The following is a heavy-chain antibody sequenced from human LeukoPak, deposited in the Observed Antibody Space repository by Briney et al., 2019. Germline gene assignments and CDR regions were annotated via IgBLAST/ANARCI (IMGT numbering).Heavy chain of an antibody. J-gene: IGHJ3*02. CDR2: IYYSGST. CDR3: ARTSIAARRANAFDI. V-gene: IGHV4-31*03. Sequence: SQTLSLTCTVSGGSISSGGYYWSWIRQHPGKGLEWIGYIYYSGSTYYNPSLKSRVTISVDTSKNQFSLKLSSVTAADTAVYYCARTSIAARRANAFDIWGQGTMVTVSS. CDR1: GGSISSGGYY. D-gene: IGHD6-6*01.